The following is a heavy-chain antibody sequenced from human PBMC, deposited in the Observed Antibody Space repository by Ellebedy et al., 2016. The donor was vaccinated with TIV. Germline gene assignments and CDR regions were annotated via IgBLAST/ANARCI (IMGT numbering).Heavy chain of an antibody. V-gene: IGHV3-33*06. CDR2: IWYDGSNK. J-gene: IGHJ4*02. CDR1: GFTFSSYG. CDR3: AKGMDYFDY. Sequence: GESLKISCAASGFTFSSYGMHWVRQAPGKGLEWVAVIWYDGSNKYYADSVKGRFTISRDNSKNTLYLQMNSLRAEDTAVHYCAKGMDYFDYWGQGTLVTVSS. D-gene: IGHD5-24*01.